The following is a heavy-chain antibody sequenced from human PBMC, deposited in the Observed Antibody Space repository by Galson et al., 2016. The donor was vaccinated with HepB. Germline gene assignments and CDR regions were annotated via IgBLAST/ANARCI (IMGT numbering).Heavy chain of an antibody. CDR1: GGSFSSDKW. J-gene: IGHJ6*02. CDR3: ARRDSYYDLWSGYKRYYYYGLGV. V-gene: IGHV4-4*02. D-gene: IGHD3-3*01. CDR2: IYHSGST. Sequence: ETLSLTCAVSGGSFSSDKWWTWIRQPPGKGLEWIGEIYHSGSTNYNPSLESRVFISVDKSKKQFSLRLTSVTAADTAVYYCARRDSYYDLWSGYKRYYYYGLGVWCQGTTVIVSS.